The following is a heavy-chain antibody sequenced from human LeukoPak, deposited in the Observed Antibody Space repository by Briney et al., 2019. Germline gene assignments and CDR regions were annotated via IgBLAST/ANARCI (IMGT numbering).Heavy chain of an antibody. V-gene: IGHV1-2*02. CDR2: INPNSGGT. D-gene: IGHD3-10*01. J-gene: IGHJ4*02. Sequence: ASVKVSCKASGYTFTGYYMHWVRQAPGQGLEWMGWINPNSGGTNYAQKFQGRVTMTRDTSISTAYMELSRLRSDDTAVYYCARGPMYYYGSGSFDYWGQGTLVTVSS. CDR1: GYTFTGYY. CDR3: ARGPMYYYGSGSFDY.